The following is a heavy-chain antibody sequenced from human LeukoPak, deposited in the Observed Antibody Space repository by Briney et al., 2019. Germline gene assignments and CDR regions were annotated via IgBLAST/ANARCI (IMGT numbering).Heavy chain of an antibody. CDR2: IYTSGST. Sequence: SETLSLTCTVSGGSISSGSYYWSWIRQPAGKGLEWIGRIYTSGSTNYNPSLKSRVTISVDTSKNQFSLKLSSVTAADTAVYYCARASTSCYDYWGQGTLVTVFS. J-gene: IGHJ4*02. V-gene: IGHV4-61*02. D-gene: IGHD2-2*01. CDR1: GGSISSGSYY. CDR3: ARASTSCYDY.